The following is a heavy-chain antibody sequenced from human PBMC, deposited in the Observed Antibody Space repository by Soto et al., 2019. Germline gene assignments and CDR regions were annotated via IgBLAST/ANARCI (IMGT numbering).Heavy chain of an antibody. V-gene: IGHV1-2*02. CDR2: INPNSGGT. CDR3: ARLLDYGDYPTDY. CDR1: GYTFTGYY. Sequence: GASVKVSCKASGYTFTGYYMHWVRQAPGQGLEWMGWINPNSGGTNYAQKFQGRVTMTRDTSISTAYMELSRLRSDDTAVYYCARLLDYGDYPTDYWGPGTLVTVSS. J-gene: IGHJ4*02. D-gene: IGHD4-17*01.